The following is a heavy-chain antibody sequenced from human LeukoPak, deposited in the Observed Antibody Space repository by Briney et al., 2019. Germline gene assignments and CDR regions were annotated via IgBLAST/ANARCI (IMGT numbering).Heavy chain of an antibody. CDR1: GYTFTGYY. CDR3: ARVGPKGYYYMDV. Sequence: ASVKVSCKASGYTFTGYYMHWVRQAPGQGLEWMGRINPNSGGTNYAQKFQGRVTMTRDTSISTAYMELSRLRSDDTAVYYCARVGPKGYYYMDVWGKGTTVTVSS. J-gene: IGHJ6*03. D-gene: IGHD3-10*01. CDR2: INPNSGGT. V-gene: IGHV1-2*06.